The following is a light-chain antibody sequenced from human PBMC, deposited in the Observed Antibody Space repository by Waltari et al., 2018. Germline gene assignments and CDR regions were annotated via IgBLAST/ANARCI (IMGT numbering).Light chain of an antibody. CDR1: QSVLYSSNNKNY. CDR3: QQYYSTPLT. CDR2: WAS. V-gene: IGKV4-1*01. Sequence: DIVMTQSPDSLPVSLGERATINCTSSQSVLYSSNNKNYLPWYPQQAGQPTKLLISWASTRESGVPDRFTGSGSGTDFTLTISSLQAEDVAVYYCQQYYSTPLTFGGGSKVEIK. J-gene: IGKJ4*01.